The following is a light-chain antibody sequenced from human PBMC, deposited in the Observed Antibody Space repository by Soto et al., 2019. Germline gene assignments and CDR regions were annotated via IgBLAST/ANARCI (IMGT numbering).Light chain of an antibody. CDR1: QSVSSSY. J-gene: IGKJ5*01. CDR3: QQYGNSPIT. V-gene: IGKV3-20*01. CDR2: GAS. Sequence: EIVLXXSXXXXSXXXGXXAPXSCRASQSVSSSYLAWYQQKPGQAPRLLIYGASSRATGIPDRFSGSGSGTDFTLTISRLEPEDFAVYYCQQYGNSPITFGQGTRLEIK.